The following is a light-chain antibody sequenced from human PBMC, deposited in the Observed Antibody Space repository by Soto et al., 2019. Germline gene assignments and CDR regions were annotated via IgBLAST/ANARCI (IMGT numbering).Light chain of an antibody. J-gene: IGLJ3*02. CDR1: TSNLGSNF. CDR2: RND. V-gene: IGLV1-47*01. CDR3: AAWDDSLSGGV. Sequence: QSVLTQPHSASGTPGQRVTISCSGSTSNLGSNFVYWYQQVPGTAPKLLIYRNDQRPSGVPDRFSGSKSGTSASLAISGLRSEDEADYHCAAWDDSLSGGVFGGGTKLHRP.